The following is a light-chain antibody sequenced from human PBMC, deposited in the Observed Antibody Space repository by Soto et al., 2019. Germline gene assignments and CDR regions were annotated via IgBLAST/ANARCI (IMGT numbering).Light chain of an antibody. CDR1: RGIGNY. Sequence: DIQMTQSPSSLSASVGDRVTITCRASRGIGNYLVWYQQKPGKAPKLLIYAASTLQSGVPSRFSGSGSGTDFTLTIRSLQPEDVATYYCQKYNSAPLTFGGGTKVEIK. V-gene: IGKV1-27*01. CDR3: QKYNSAPLT. J-gene: IGKJ4*01. CDR2: AAS.